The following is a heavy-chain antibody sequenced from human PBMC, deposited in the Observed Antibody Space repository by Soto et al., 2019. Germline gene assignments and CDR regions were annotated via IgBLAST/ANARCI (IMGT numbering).Heavy chain of an antibody. CDR2: ISSSGVRT. J-gene: IGHJ4*02. D-gene: IGHD6-19*01. Sequence: GSXXLSRSASGFLFXNYVISGVRQAPLKRLGWVSFISSSGVRTSYTDSVKVRLTSSRDNYRNTLFLQRSSLRPEATAVYHCAKDPPYSSGSGNYFDNWGQGTLFTVS. CDR1: GFLFXNYV. CDR3: AKDPPYSSGSGNYFDN. V-gene: IGHV3-23*01.